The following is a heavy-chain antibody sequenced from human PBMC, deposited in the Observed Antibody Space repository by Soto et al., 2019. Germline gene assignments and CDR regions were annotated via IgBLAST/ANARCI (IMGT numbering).Heavy chain of an antibody. D-gene: IGHD4-17*01. J-gene: IGHJ4*02. V-gene: IGHV3-33*01. CDR3: ACHYYGDYDSPYPHDY. CDR1: GFTCSSYG. CDR2: IWYDGSNK. Sequence: GGSLRLSCAASGFTCSSYGMHWVRQAPGKGLEWVAVIWYDGSNKYYADSVKGRFTISRDNSKNTLYLQMNSLRAEDTAVYYCACHYYGDYDSPYPHDYCAQRTPVPVSS.